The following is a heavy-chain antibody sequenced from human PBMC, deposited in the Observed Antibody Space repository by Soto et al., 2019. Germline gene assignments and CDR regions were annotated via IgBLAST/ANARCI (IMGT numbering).Heavy chain of an antibody. CDR2: IYHSGST. J-gene: IGHJ5*02. CDR3: ARDQLEGNWFDP. Sequence: QLQLQESGSGLVRPSQTLSLTCAVSGGSISSGGYSWNWIRQPPGKGLEWIGYIYHSGSTLYNPSLKSRFTLSVDKSKNQCSLKLTSVTAADTAVYYCARDQLEGNWFDPWGQGTLVTVSS. V-gene: IGHV4-30-2*01. CDR1: GGSISSGGYS. D-gene: IGHD1-1*01.